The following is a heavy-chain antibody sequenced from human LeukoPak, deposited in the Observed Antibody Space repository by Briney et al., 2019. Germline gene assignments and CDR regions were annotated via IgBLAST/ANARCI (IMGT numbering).Heavy chain of an antibody. CDR1: GVSIRSSSYY. CDR3: ARETYWFDP. V-gene: IGHV4-39*02. CDR2: IYYSGST. J-gene: IGHJ5*02. Sequence: PSETLSLTCTVYGVSIRSSSYYWGWLGQPPGKGVERIGSIYYSGSTYNNPSLKSRVIISVDTSKNQSSLKLSSVTAADTAVYYCARETYWFDPWGQGTLVTVSS.